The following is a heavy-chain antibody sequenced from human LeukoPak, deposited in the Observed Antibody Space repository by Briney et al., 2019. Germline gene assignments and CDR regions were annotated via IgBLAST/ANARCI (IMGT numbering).Heavy chain of an antibody. J-gene: IGHJ4*02. CDR2: IIPIFGTA. Sequence: SVKVSCKASGGTFSSYAISWGRQAPGQGLEWMGGIIPIFGTANYAQKFQGRGTITADESTSTAYMELSSLRSEDTAVYYCAREKYSGYDSGFRDWYFDYWGQGTLVTVSS. CDR3: AREKYSGYDSGFRDWYFDY. CDR1: GGTFSSYA. D-gene: IGHD5-12*01. V-gene: IGHV1-69*13.